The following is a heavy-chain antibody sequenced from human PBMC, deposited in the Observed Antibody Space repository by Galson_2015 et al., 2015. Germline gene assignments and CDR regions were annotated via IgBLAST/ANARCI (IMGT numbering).Heavy chain of an antibody. CDR1: GFIFEDYA. Sequence: SLRLSCAASGFIFEDYAMHWVRQGPGKGLEWVSGISWNSDTIGYADSVKGRFTISRDNVQNSVYLQINSLRLEDTAFYYCARGATGTGTGFYYYMDVWGKGTTVIVSS. CDR2: ISWNSDTI. J-gene: IGHJ6*03. V-gene: IGHV3-9*01. D-gene: IGHD1-1*01. CDR3: ARGATGTGTGFYYYMDV.